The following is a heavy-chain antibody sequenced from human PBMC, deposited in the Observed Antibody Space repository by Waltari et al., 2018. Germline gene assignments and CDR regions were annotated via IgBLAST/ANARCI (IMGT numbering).Heavy chain of an antibody. CDR2: IYYSGST. CDR3: ARGGGNSGWFDP. J-gene: IGHJ5*02. V-gene: IGHV4-59*01. CDR1: GGSISSYY. D-gene: IGHD2-21*02. Sequence: QVQLQESGPGLVKPSETLSLTCTVSGGSISSYYWSWIRQPPGKGLEWIGYIYYSGSTNYNPSLKSRVTISVDTSKNQFSLKLSSVTAADTAVYYCARGGGNSGWFDPWGQGTLVTVSS.